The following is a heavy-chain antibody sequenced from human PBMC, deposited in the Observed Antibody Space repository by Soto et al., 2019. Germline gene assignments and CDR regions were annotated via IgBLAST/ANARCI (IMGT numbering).Heavy chain of an antibody. CDR1: GFTVSSNY. Sequence: EVHLVESGGGLVQPGGSLRLSCAASGFTVSSNYMTWVRQVPGKGLEWVSVIYSGGSTYYADSVRGRFTISRDNSKNTLYLQRNSLRAEDTAVYYCARDGGSYGHGPLGYWGQGTLVTVSS. CDR3: ARDGGSYGHGPLGY. J-gene: IGHJ4*02. D-gene: IGHD4-17*01. V-gene: IGHV3-66*01. CDR2: IYSGGST.